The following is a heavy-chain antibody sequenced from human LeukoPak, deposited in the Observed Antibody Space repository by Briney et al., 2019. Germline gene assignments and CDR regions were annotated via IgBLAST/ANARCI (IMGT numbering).Heavy chain of an antibody. J-gene: IGHJ3*01. Sequence: GGSLRLSCAASGVTFSIFEMNWVRQAPGKGLEWVSYISSSGSTIYYADSVRGRFTISRDNAKNSLYLQMNSLRAEDTAIYYCARAGGYSYGRNDAFDLWGQGTMVTVSS. CDR1: GVTFSIFE. CDR3: ARAGGYSYGRNDAFDL. CDR2: ISSSGSTI. D-gene: IGHD5-18*01. V-gene: IGHV3-48*03.